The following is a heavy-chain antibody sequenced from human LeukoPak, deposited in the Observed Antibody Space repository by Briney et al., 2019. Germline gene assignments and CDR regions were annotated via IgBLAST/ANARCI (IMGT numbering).Heavy chain of an antibody. J-gene: IGHJ5*02. CDR1: GFTFSSYA. CDR2: ISGSGGST. D-gene: IGHD3-3*01. Sequence: GGSLRLSCAASGFTFSSYAMSWVRQAPGKGLEWVSAISGSGGSTYYADSVKGRFTISRDNAKNSLYLQMNSLRAEDTAVYYCARGYMSELRFLEWLPRETNWFDPWGQGTLVTVSS. CDR3: ARGYMSELRFLEWLPRETNWFDP. V-gene: IGHV3-23*01.